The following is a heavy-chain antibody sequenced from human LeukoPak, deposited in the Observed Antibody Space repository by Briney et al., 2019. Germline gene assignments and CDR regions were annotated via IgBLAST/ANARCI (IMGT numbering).Heavy chain of an antibody. CDR3: ARGMDIVVVPAAMDGTAMVPISFDY. J-gene: IGHJ4*02. CDR1: GGSISANY. D-gene: IGHD2-2*03. V-gene: IGHV4-4*07. CDR2: IYSSGST. Sequence: SETLSLTCTVSGGSISANYWIWMRQSAGKGLEYIGRIYSSGSTNYNPSLKSRVTMSVDTSKNQFSLKLSSVTAADTAVYYCARGMDIVVVPAAMDGTAMVPISFDYWGQGTLVTVSS.